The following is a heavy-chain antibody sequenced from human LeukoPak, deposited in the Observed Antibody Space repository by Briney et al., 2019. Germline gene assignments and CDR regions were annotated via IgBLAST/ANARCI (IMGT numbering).Heavy chain of an antibody. Sequence: ASVKVSCKASGYTFTSYGISRVRQAPGQGLEWMGWISAYYGNTNYAQKLQGRVTMTTDTSTSTAYMELRSLRSDDTAVYYCARDRYFDWEDTPLDYWGQGTLVTVSS. V-gene: IGHV1-18*01. D-gene: IGHD3-9*01. J-gene: IGHJ4*02. CDR1: GYTFTSYG. CDR2: ISAYYGNT. CDR3: ARDRYFDWEDTPLDY.